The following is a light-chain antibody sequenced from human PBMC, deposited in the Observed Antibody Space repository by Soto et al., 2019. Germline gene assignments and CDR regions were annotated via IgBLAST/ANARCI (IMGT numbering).Light chain of an antibody. CDR2: GAS. V-gene: IGKV3-20*01. J-gene: IGKJ5*01. CDR1: QSVSSSY. Sequence: TQSPATLSVSPGERATLHCRASQSVSSSYLAWYQQKPGQAPRLLIYGASSRATGIPDRFSGSGSGTDFTLTISRLEPEDFAVYYCQQYGSSQITFGQGTRLEI. CDR3: QQYGSSQIT.